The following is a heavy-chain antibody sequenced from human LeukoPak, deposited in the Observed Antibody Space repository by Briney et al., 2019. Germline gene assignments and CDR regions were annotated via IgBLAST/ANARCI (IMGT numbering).Heavy chain of an antibody. CDR3: AKCLSSSCYAANGY. Sequence: GGSLRLSCAASGFTFSSYAMSWVRQAPGEGLEWVSAISGSGGSTYYADSVKGRFTISRDNSKNTLYLQMNSLRAEDTAVYYCAKCLSSSCYAANGYWGHGTLVTVSS. J-gene: IGHJ4*01. CDR2: ISGSGGST. V-gene: IGHV3-23*01. D-gene: IGHD2-2*01. CDR1: GFTFSSYA.